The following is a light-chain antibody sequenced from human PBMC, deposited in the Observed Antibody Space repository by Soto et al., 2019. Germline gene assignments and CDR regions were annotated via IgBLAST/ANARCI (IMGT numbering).Light chain of an antibody. CDR2: KVS. Sequence: DVVMTQSPLSLPVTLGQPASISCRSSQSLLYSDGNTYLSWFQQRPGQSPRRLIYKVSIRYSGVPDRFSGSVSGTDFTLKITRVEAAYVGVYYCIQGTYWPPRTFGQGTKVEIK. V-gene: IGKV2-30*01. J-gene: IGKJ1*01. CDR1: QSLLYSDGNTY. CDR3: IQGTYWPPRT.